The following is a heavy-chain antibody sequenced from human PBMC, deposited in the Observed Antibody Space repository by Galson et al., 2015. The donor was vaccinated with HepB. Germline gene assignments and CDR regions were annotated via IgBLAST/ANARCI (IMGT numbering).Heavy chain of an antibody. CDR1: GYTFTSYA. D-gene: IGHD3-10*01. CDR3: ARAVMVRGVITTGFDP. Sequence: SVKVSCKASGYTFTSYAMHWVRQAPGQRLEWMGWINAGNGNTKYSQKFQGRVTITRDTSASTAYMELSSLRSEDTAVYYCARAVMVRGVITTGFDPWGQGTLVTVSS. CDR2: INAGNGNT. V-gene: IGHV1-3*01. J-gene: IGHJ5*02.